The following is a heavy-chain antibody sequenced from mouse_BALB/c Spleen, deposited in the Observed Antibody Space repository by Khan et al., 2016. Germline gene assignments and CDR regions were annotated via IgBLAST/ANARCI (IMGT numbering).Heavy chain of an antibody. CDR3: ARGGYGNYLYQAMDY. D-gene: IGHD2-10*02. CDR2: INPGSNYT. Sequence: QVQLQQSGAELAKPGASVKMSCKASGYTFTRFWMHWVKQRPGQGLEWIGYINPGSNYTDYNQTFKDKATLTADKSSSTAYMLLSSLTSEDSAVYFCARGGYGNYLYQAMDYWGQGISVTVSS. J-gene: IGHJ4*01. CDR1: GYTFTRFW. V-gene: IGHV1-7*01.